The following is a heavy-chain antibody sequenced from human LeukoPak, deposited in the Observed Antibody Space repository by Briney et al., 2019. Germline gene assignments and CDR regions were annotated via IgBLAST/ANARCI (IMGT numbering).Heavy chain of an antibody. J-gene: IGHJ4*02. CDR2: IYYSGST. D-gene: IGHD6-19*01. CDR3: ARYRIAVTGENFDF. Sequence: PSETLSLTCTVSGGSISSYYWSWIRQPPGKGLEWIGYIYYSGSTNYNPSLKSRVTISVDTSKNQFSLKLSSVTAADTAVYYCARYRIAVTGENFDFWGQGILVTVSS. V-gene: IGHV4-59*01. CDR1: GGSISSYY.